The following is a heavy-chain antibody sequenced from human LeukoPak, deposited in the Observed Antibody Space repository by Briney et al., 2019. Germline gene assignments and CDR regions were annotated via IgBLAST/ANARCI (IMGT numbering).Heavy chain of an antibody. V-gene: IGHV4-61*02. CDR2: IYTSGST. Sequence: PSQTLSLTCTVSGGSISSGSYYWSWIRQPAGKGLEWIGRIYTSGSTNCNPSLKSRVTISVDTSKNQFSLKLSSVTAADTAVYYCARGLTVVTPPDYWGQGTLVTVSS. CDR1: GGSISSGSYY. D-gene: IGHD4-23*01. CDR3: ARGLTVVTPPDY. J-gene: IGHJ4*02.